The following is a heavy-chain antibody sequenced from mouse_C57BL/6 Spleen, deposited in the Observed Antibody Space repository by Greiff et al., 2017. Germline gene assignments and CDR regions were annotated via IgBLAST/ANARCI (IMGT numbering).Heavy chain of an antibody. V-gene: IGHV5-17*01. CDR3: ARDYYGNSYFDY. CDR1: GFTFSDYG. Sequence: EVKLMESGGGLVKPGGSLKLSCAASGFTFSDYGMHWVRQAPEKGLEWVAYISSGSSTINYADTVKGRFPISRDNAKNTLFLQMTSLRSEDTAMYYCARDYYGNSYFDYWGKGTTLTVSS. J-gene: IGHJ2*01. D-gene: IGHD2-1*01. CDR2: ISSGSSTI.